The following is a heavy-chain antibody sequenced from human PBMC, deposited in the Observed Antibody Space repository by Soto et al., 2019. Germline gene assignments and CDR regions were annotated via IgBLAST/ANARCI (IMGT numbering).Heavy chain of an antibody. CDR1: GYSFTSYW. Sequence: PGESLKISCKGSGYSFTSYWIGWVCQMPGKGLEWMGIIYPGDSDTRYSPSFQGQVTISADKSISTAYLQWSSLKASDTAMYYCARHPLYCSSTSCYATYYYGMDVWGQGTTGTVSS. V-gene: IGHV5-51*01. J-gene: IGHJ6*02. CDR3: ARHPLYCSSTSCYATYYYGMDV. D-gene: IGHD2-2*01. CDR2: IYPGDSDT.